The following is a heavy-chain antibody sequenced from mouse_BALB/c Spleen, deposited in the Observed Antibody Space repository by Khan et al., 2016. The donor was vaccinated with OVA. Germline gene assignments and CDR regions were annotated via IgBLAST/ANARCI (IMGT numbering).Heavy chain of an antibody. CDR3: AREEALYYFDD. V-gene: IGHV1S132*01. Sequence: QVQLQQSGAELVRPGASVKLSCKTSGYIFTSYWIHWVKQRSGQGLEWIARIYPGTDNTFYNERLKDEATLTADKSSSTAYMQLSSLKSEDSAVYFCAREEALYYFDDWGQGTTLTVSS. CDR2: IYPGTDNT. J-gene: IGHJ2*01. D-gene: IGHD3-2*02. CDR1: GYIFTSYW.